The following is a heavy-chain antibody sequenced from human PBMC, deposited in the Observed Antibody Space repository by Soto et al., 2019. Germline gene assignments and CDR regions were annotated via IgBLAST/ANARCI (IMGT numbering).Heavy chain of an antibody. Sequence: SSETLSLTCTVSGGSISSYYWSWIRQPPGKGLEWIGYISYTGNTNYNPSLKSRVTISADTSKNQFSLKLRSVTAADTAVYYCARVGYNSLFDFWGQGTLVTVS. CDR1: GGSISSYY. D-gene: IGHD5-12*01. CDR3: ARVGYNSLFDF. V-gene: IGHV4-59*01. J-gene: IGHJ4*02. CDR2: ISYTGNT.